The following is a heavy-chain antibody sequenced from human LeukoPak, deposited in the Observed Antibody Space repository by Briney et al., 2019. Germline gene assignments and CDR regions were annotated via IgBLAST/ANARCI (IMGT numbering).Heavy chain of an antibody. Sequence: GGSLRLSCTASGFAFSNYAIHWVRQAPGKGLEWVAVISDDGTNAYYAGSVEGRLSISRDNSKSTVFLQMNSLRAEDTAVYYCGPIDYWGQGTLVTVSS. CDR1: GFAFSNYA. J-gene: IGHJ4*02. CDR2: ISDDGTNA. CDR3: GPIDY. V-gene: IGHV3-30-3*01.